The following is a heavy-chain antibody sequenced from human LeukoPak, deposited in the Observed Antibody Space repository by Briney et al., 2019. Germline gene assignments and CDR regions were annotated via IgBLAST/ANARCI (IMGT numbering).Heavy chain of an antibody. CDR2: ISYTGST. CDR1: GASISSSSSY. J-gene: IGHJ4*02. CDR3: ARVLAAAAHFDY. V-gene: IGHV4-39*01. D-gene: IGHD6-13*01. Sequence: KPSAPLPLPCPSSGASISSSSSYWGWTRQPPGKGLEWIGSISYTGSTYYNPSLKSRVTISVDTSKNQFSLKLSSVTAADTAVYYCARVLAAAAHFDYWGQGTLVTASS.